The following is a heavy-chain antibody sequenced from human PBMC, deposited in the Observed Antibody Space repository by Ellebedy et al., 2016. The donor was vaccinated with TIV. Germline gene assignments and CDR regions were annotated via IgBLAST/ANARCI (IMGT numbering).Heavy chain of an antibody. CDR2: INHSGST. J-gene: IGHJ2*01. Sequence: SETLSLXXAVYGGSFSGYYWSWIRQPPGKGLEWIGEINHSGSTNYNPSLKSRVTISVDTSKNQFSLKLSSVTAADTAVYYCARRNSPTNWYFDLWGRGTLVTVSS. D-gene: IGHD1-14*01. V-gene: IGHV4-34*01. CDR1: GGSFSGYY. CDR3: ARRNSPTNWYFDL.